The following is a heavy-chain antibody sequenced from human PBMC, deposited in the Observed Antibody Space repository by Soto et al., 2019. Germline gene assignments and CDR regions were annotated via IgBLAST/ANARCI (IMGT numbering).Heavy chain of an antibody. CDR1: GYSFMKYG. J-gene: IGHJ4*02. V-gene: IGHV1-18*01. CDR2: ISPYSGYT. Sequence: ASVKVSCKGFGYSFMKYGINWVRQAPGQGLEGVGWISPYSGYTHSEQKFHGILTLTTDTAAGTAFMGLSILRSAATPLYSCAREASVLTPAAHPSRFDAWGQGTLVTVCS. CDR3: AREASVLTPAAHPSRFDA. D-gene: IGHD2-2*01.